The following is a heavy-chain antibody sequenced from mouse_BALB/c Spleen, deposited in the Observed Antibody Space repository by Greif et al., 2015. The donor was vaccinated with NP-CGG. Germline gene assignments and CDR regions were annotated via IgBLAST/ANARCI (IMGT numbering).Heavy chain of an antibody. J-gene: IGHJ3*01. CDR2: IDPANGNT. CDR3: ARAYYGNLFAY. Sequence: EVQLQQSGAELVKPGASVKLSCTASGFNIKDTYMHWVKQRPEQGLEWIGRIDPANGNTKYDPKFQGKATITADTSSNTAYLQLSSLTSEDTAVYYCARAYYGNLFAYWGQGTLVTVSA. D-gene: IGHD2-10*01. V-gene: IGHV14-3*02. CDR1: GFNIKDTY.